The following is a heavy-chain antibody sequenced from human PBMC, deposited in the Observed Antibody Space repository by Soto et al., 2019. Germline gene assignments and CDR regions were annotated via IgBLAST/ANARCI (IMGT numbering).Heavy chain of an antibody. CDR2: IWYDGSNK. CDR3: ATRSYSGYDWGIDY. D-gene: IGHD5-12*01. Sequence: QVQLVESGGGVVQPGRSLRLSCAASGFAFSTYGMHWVRHAPGKGLEWVAVIWYDGSNKYYTDSVKGRFTISRDNSKNTLYLQMNSLRAEDTAVYYCATRSYSGYDWGIDYWGQGTLVTVSS. CDR1: GFAFSTYG. V-gene: IGHV3-33*01. J-gene: IGHJ4*02.